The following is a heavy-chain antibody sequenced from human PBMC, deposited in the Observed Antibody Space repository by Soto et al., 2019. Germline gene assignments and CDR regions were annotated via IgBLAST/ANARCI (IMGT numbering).Heavy chain of an antibody. J-gene: IGHJ3*02. V-gene: IGHV1-58*01. CDR3: AAFATTGDAFDI. CDR2: IVVGSGNT. D-gene: IGHD4-17*01. CDR1: GFTFRRSA. Sequence: QMLLVQSGPEVKKPGTSVKVSCKASGFTFRRSAVQWVRQARGQRLEWIGWIVVGSGNTNYAQKFQERVTITRDMSTTTAYMELSSLRSEDTAVYYGAAFATTGDAFDIWGQGTMVTVSS.